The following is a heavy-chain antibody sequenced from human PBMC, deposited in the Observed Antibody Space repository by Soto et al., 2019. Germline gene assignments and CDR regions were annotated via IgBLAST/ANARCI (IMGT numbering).Heavy chain of an antibody. Sequence: VXSVKVSCKASGYTFTSYGVSWVRQAPGQGLEWMGWISAYNGNTNYAQKLQGRVTMTTDTSTSTAYMELRSLRSDDTAVYYCAREVLSCSGGSCYRRFDPWGQGTLVTASS. D-gene: IGHD2-15*01. J-gene: IGHJ5*02. CDR3: AREVLSCSGGSCYRRFDP. CDR1: GYTFTSYG. CDR2: ISAYNGNT. V-gene: IGHV1-18*01.